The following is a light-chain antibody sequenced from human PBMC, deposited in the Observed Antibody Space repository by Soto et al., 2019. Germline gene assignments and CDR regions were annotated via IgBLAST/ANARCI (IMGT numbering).Light chain of an antibody. J-gene: IGKJ1*01. CDR3: QQYGSSLTWT. Sequence: EIVLTQSAGPLSLSPGERATLSCMSSQSVSSSYLAWYQQKPGQAPRLLIYGASSRATGIPDRFSGSGSGTDFTLTISRLEPEDFAVYYCQQYGSSLTWTLGQGTKVDIK. CDR2: GAS. V-gene: IGKV3-20*01. CDR1: QSVSSSY.